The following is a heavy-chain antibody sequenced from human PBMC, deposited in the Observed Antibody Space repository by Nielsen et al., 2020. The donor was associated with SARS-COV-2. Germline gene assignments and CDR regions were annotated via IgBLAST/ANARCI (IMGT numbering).Heavy chain of an antibody. CDR1: GFTFSSYA. J-gene: IGHJ4*02. V-gene: IGHV3-23*01. Sequence: AGSLTLSCAASGFTFSSYAMSWVRQAPGKGLEWVSAISGSGGSTNYADSVKGRFTTSRDNSKNTLYLQMNSLRAEDTAVYYCAKGPDVETFDYWGQGTLVTVSS. D-gene: IGHD3-3*01. CDR2: ISGSGGST. CDR3: AKGPDVETFDY.